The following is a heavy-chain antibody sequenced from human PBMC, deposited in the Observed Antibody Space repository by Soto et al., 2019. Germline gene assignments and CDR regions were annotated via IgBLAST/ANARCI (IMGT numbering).Heavy chain of an antibody. D-gene: IGHD3-10*01. V-gene: IGHV4-4*02. Sequence: SETLSLTCAVSGGSITNVNWWSWVRQPPGKGLEWIGETYHSGTTNYNPSLKSRVTISVDKSKNQFSLHLNSLSAADTAVYYCATSMVRGVPPTHYYYYGMDVWGQGTTVTVSS. CDR1: GGSITNVNW. CDR3: ATSMVRGVPPTHYYYYGMDV. CDR2: TYHSGTT. J-gene: IGHJ6*02.